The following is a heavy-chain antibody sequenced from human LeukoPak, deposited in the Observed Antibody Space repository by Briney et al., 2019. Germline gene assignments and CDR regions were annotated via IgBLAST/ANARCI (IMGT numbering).Heavy chain of an antibody. D-gene: IGHD3-22*01. CDR2: IIPIFGTA. CDR3: ARVGYDSSGYYYVERREDAFDI. CDR1: GGTFSSYA. V-gene: IGHV1-69*05. Sequence: ASVKVSCKASGGTFSSYAISWVRQAPGQGLEWMGGIIPIFGTANYAQKFQGRVTMTRDMSTSTVYMELSSLRSEDTAVYYCARVGYDSSGYYYVERREDAFDIWGQGTMVTVSS. J-gene: IGHJ3*02.